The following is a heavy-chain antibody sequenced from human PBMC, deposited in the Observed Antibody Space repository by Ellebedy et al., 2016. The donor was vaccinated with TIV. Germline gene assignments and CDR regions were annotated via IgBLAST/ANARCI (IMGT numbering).Heavy chain of an antibody. V-gene: IGHV1-69*13. D-gene: IGHD6-13*01. J-gene: IGHJ5*02. CDR3: ARADRSSWYGDWFDP. CDR1: GGTFSTYA. Sequence: ASVKVSCKAFGGTFSTYALNWVRQAPGQGLEWIGAFLPMFGTATSAQKFQGRVTITADESTSTAYMELSSLKSEDTAVYFCARADRSSWYGDWFDPWGQGTQVTVSS. CDR2: FLPMFGTA.